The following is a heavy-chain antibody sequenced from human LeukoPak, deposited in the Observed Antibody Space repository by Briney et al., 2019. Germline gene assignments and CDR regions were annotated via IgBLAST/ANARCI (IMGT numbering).Heavy chain of an antibody. CDR2: INPNSGGT. J-gene: IGHJ4*02. V-gene: IGHV1-2*02. CDR3: ARALEWGCDY. D-gene: IGHD3-16*01. Sequence: ASVKVSCKASGYTFTGYYMHWVRQAPGQGLEWMGWINPNSGGTNYAQKFQGRVTMTRDTSISTAYMEPSRLRSEDTAVYYCARALEWGCDYWGQGTLVTVSS. CDR1: GYTFTGYY.